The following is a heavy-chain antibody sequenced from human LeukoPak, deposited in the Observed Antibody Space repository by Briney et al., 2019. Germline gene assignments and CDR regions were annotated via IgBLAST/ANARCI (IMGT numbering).Heavy chain of an antibody. CDR3: ARCSGGSCYYYYYMDV. J-gene: IGHJ6*03. Sequence: ASVKVSCKASGYTFTGYYMHWVRQAPGQGLEWMGWISAYNGNTNYAQKLQGRVTMTTDTSTSTAYMELRSLRSDDTAVYYCARCSGGSCYYYYYMDVWGKGTTVTVSS. CDR1: GYTFTGYY. D-gene: IGHD2-15*01. V-gene: IGHV1-18*04. CDR2: ISAYNGNT.